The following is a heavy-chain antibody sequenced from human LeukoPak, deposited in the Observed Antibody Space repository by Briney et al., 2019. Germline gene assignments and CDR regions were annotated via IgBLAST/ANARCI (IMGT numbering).Heavy chain of an antibody. CDR1: GGTFSSYA. Sequence: SVKVSCKASGGTFSSYAISWVRQAPGQGLEWMGRIIPILGIANYAQKFQGRVTITADKSTSTAYMELSSLRSEDTAVYYCAREGAPGIAAAGSVYYGMDVWGQGTTVTVSS. J-gene: IGHJ6*02. D-gene: IGHD6-13*01. CDR2: IIPILGIA. V-gene: IGHV1-69*04. CDR3: AREGAPGIAAAGSVYYGMDV.